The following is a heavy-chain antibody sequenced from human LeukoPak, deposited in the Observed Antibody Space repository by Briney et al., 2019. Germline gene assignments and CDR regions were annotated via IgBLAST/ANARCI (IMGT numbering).Heavy chain of an antibody. CDR1: GFTFSSYA. Sequence: GGSLRLSCAASGFTFSSYAMSWVRQAPGKGLEWVSAISGSGGSTYYADSVKGRFTISRDNSKNTLYLQMNSLRAEDTAVYYCSKDSYYYDSSGYVDDGLYYFDYWGQGTLVTVSS. J-gene: IGHJ4*02. D-gene: IGHD3-22*01. CDR2: ISGSGGST. CDR3: SKDSYYYDSSGYVDDGLYYFDY. V-gene: IGHV3-23*01.